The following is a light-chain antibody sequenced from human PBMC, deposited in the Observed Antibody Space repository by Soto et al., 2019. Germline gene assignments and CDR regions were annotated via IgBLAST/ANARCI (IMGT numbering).Light chain of an antibody. V-gene: IGLV1-40*01. CDR2: GNS. CDR3: QSYDSSLSDL. J-gene: IGLJ3*02. CDR1: SSNIGAGYD. Sequence: QSVLTQPPAVSGAPGQRVTISCTGSSSNIGAGYDVHWYQQLPGTAPKLLIYGNSNRTSGVPDRFSGSKSGPSASLSITGLQAEDEADYYCQSYDSSLSDLCGGGT.